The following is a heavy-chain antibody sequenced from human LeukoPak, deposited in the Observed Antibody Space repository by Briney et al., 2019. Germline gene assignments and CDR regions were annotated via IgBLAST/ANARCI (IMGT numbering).Heavy chain of an antibody. CDR2: IYYSGST. J-gene: IGHJ4*02. D-gene: IGHD4-17*01. CDR3: VTNPPATVSKIVDPN. CDR1: GGSISSGGYY. V-gene: IGHV4-31*03. Sequence: SQTLSLTCTVSGGSISSGGYYWSWIRQHPGKGLEWIGYIYYSGSTNYNPSLKSRVTISIDTSKNQFSLKLSSVTAADTAVYYCVTNPPATVSKIVDPNWGQGTLVTVSS.